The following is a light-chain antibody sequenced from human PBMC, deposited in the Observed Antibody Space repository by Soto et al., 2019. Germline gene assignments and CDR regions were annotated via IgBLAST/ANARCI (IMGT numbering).Light chain of an antibody. J-gene: IGLJ2*01. V-gene: IGLV3-25*03. Sequence: SYELTQPPSVSVSPGQTARITCLGDALPKQYAYWYQQKAGQAHVLVISKDSERPSGIPERFSGSTSGTTVTLTISGVQAEDEADYYCQSADSSGTYVVFGGGTKLTVL. CDR2: KDS. CDR3: QSADSSGTYVV. CDR1: ALPKQY.